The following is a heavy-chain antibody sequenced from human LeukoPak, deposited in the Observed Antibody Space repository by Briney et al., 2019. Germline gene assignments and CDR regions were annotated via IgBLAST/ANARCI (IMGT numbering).Heavy chain of an antibody. V-gene: IGHV3-23*01. CDR2: ISGSGGST. J-gene: IGHJ4*02. Sequence: PGGSLRLSCAASGFTFSSYAMTWVRQAPGKGLEWVSGISGSGGSTYYADSVKGRFTISRDNSKNTLYLQMNGLRAEDTAVYYCPKDRVAAAGIGEFDYWGQGTLVTVSS. CDR1: GFTFSSYA. D-gene: IGHD6-13*01. CDR3: PKDRVAAAGIGEFDY.